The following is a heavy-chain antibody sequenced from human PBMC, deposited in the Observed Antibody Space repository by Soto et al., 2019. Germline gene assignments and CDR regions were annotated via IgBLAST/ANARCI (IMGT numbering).Heavy chain of an antibody. J-gene: IGHJ6*03. D-gene: IGHD6-6*01. CDR1: GGSISSYY. CDR2: IYYSGST. V-gene: IGHV4-59*01. Sequence: SETLSLTCTVSGGSISSYYWSWIRQPPGKGLEWIGYIYYSGSTNYNPSLKSRVTISVDTSKNQFSLKLSSVTAADTAVYYCARGGAARPDYYYYYMDVWGKGTTVTVSS. CDR3: ARGGAARPDYYYYYMDV.